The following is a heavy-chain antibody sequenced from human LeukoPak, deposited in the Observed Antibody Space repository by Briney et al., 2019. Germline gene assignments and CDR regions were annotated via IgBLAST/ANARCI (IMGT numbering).Heavy chain of an antibody. CDR3: ARRSYYYGSGSYPDSYFDY. V-gene: IGHV4-61*02. D-gene: IGHD3-10*01. Sequence: SETLSLTCTVSGGSISSGSYYWSWIRQPAGKELEWIGRIYTTGSTNYSPSLKSRVTISADTSKNQFSLKLSSATAADTAVYYCARRSYYYGSGSYPDSYFDYWGQGTLVTVSS. CDR2: IYTTGST. CDR1: GGSISSGSYY. J-gene: IGHJ4*02.